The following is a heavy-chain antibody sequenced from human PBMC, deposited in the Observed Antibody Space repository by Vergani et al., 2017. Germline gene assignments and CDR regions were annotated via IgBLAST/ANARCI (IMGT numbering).Heavy chain of an antibody. D-gene: IGHD3-3*01. CDR1: GYTFTSYG. CDR2: ISAYNGNT. CDR3: ARLPRSWYDFLSGYYSDYYYYYYMDV. V-gene: IGHV1-18*01. Sequence: QVQLVQSGAEVKKPGASVKVSCKASGYTFTSYGISWVRQAPGQGLEWMGWISAYNGNTNYAQKLQGRVTMTTDTSTSTAYMELGSLRSDDTAVYYCARLPRSWYDFLSGYYSDYYYYYYMDVWGKGTTVTVSS. J-gene: IGHJ6*03.